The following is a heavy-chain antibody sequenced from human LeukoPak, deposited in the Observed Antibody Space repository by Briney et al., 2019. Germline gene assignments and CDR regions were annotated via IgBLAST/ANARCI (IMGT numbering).Heavy chain of an antibody. J-gene: IGHJ5*02. D-gene: IGHD2-2*01. Sequence: ASVKVSSKASGYTFTIYGISWVRQAPGQGVEWMGWISAYNGNTNYPQKLQGRVTMTTDTSTSTAYMELRSLRSDDTAVYYCARGNIVVVPAATKGMNWFDPWGQGTLVTVSS. CDR1: GYTFTIYG. V-gene: IGHV1-18*01. CDR3: ARGNIVVVPAATKGMNWFDP. CDR2: ISAYNGNT.